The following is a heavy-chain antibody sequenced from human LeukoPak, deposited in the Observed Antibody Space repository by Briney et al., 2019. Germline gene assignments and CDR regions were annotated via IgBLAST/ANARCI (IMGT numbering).Heavy chain of an antibody. CDR3: ARGPHRYGDYYFDY. V-gene: IGHV3-7*01. CDR1: GFTFSSYW. Sequence: EGSLRLSCAAYGFTFSSYWMSWVRQAPGKGLEWVANIKQDGSEKYYVDSVKGRFTISRDNAKNSLYLQMNSLRAEDTAVYYCARGPHRYGDYYFDYWGQGTLVTVSS. D-gene: IGHD4-17*01. CDR2: IKQDGSEK. J-gene: IGHJ4*02.